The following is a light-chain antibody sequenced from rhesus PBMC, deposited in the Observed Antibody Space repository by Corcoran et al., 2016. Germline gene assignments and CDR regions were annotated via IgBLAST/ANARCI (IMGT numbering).Light chain of an antibody. Sequence: EIVMTQSPATLSLSPGERATLSCRASQTVSRTLAWYQQKRGQAPRLLIYGASSRATGIPDRCSGGGSGTEFTLSISSLEPEDFAVYYCQQYSNWPLTFGGGTKVEIK. V-gene: IGKV3-42*03. CDR3: QQYSNWPLT. CDR1: QTVSRT. CDR2: GAS. J-gene: IGKJ4*01.